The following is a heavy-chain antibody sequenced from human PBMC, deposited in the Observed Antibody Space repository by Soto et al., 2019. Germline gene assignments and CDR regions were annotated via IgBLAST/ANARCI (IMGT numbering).Heavy chain of an antibody. CDR3: AMSPCSSSWHFVY. D-gene: IGHD6-13*01. J-gene: IGHJ4*02. V-gene: IGHV5-51*01. Sequence: PGESLKISCKGSGYSFTSYWIGWVRQMPGKGLEWMGIIYPGDSDTRYSPSFQGQVTISADKSISTAYLQWSSLKASDTAMYYCAMSPCSSSWHFVYCGQGTLVTVSS. CDR1: GYSFTSYW. CDR2: IYPGDSDT.